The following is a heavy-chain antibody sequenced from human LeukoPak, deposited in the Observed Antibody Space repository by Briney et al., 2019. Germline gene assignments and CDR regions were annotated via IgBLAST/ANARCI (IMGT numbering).Heavy chain of an antibody. J-gene: IGHJ6*03. CDR2: ISDTGSTI. Sequence: PGGSLRLSCAASGFTFSSYELNWVRQAPGKGLEWVSYISDTGSTIYYADSVKGRFTISRDNAKNSLYLQMNSLRAEDTAVYYCAREGAMVRGVIKCYYYMDVWGKGTTVTISS. D-gene: IGHD3-10*01. CDR1: GFTFSSYE. V-gene: IGHV3-48*03. CDR3: AREGAMVRGVIKCYYYMDV.